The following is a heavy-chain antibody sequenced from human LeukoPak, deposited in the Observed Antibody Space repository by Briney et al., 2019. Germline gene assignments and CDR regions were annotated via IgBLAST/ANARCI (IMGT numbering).Heavy chain of an antibody. CDR1: GFTFDDYA. Sequence: QSGRSLRLSCAASGFTFDDYAMLWVRRAPGKGLEGVSGISRNSGSIGYADSVKGRFTISRDNAKNSLYLQMNSLRAEDTALYYCAKDMGAYCGGDCFHFDYWGQGTLVTVSS. V-gene: IGHV3-9*01. CDR3: AKDMGAYCGGDCFHFDY. J-gene: IGHJ4*02. D-gene: IGHD2-21*02. CDR2: ISRNSGSI.